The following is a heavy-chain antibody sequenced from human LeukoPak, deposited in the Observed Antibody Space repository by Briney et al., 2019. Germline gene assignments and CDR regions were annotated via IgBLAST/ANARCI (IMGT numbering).Heavy chain of an antibody. V-gene: IGHV1-18*01. CDR1: GSTFTSYG. Sequence: ASVKVSCKASGSTFTSYGISWVRQSPGQGLEWMGWISAYNGNTNYAQKLQGRVTMTTDTSTSTAYRELRSLRSDDPSVYYCARGPYCSGGTCYSQYFDYWGQGTLVTVSS. CDR2: ISAYNGNT. D-gene: IGHD2-15*01. J-gene: IGHJ4*02. CDR3: ARGPYCSGGTCYSQYFDY.